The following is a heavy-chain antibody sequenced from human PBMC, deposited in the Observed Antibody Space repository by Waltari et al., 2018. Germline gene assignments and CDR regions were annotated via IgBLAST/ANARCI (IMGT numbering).Heavy chain of an antibody. J-gene: IGHJ4*02. CDR3: ARARFAGITGTTEGFDY. V-gene: IGHV1-3*01. CDR2: INAGNGNT. Sequence: QVQLVQSGAEVKKPGASVKVSCKASGYTFTSYAMHWVRQAPGQRLEWMGWINAGNGNTKYSQKFQGRVTITRDTSASTAYMELSSLRSEDTAVYYCARARFAGITGTTEGFDYWGQGTLVTVSS. CDR1: GYTFTSYA. D-gene: IGHD1-20*01.